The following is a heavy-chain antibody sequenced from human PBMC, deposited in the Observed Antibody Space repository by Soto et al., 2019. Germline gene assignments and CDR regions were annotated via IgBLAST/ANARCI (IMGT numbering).Heavy chain of an antibody. D-gene: IGHD3-22*01. CDR2: ISAYNGNT. Sequence: RXSVKVSCKASGYTFASYGISWVRQAPGQGLEWMGWISAYNGNTNYAQKLQGRVTMTTDTSTSTAYMELRSLRSDDTAVYYCARGIYDSSGYTNWFDPWGQGTLVTVSS. V-gene: IGHV1-18*01. CDR1: GYTFASYG. CDR3: ARGIYDSSGYTNWFDP. J-gene: IGHJ5*02.